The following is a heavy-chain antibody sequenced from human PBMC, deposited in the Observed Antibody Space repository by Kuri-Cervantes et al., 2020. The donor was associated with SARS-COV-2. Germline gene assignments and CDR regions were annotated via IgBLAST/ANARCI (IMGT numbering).Heavy chain of an antibody. D-gene: IGHD5-12*01. CDR3: ARVCGGYDFDYYYYYMDV. CDR2: ITPIFGTA. J-gene: IGHJ6*03. Sequence: SVKVSCKASGGTFSSYAISWVRQAPGQGLEWMGGITPIFGTANYAQKFQGRVTITADESTSTAYMELSSLRSEDTAVYYCARVCGGYDFDYYYYYMDVWGKGTTVTVSS. V-gene: IGHV1-69*13. CDR1: GGTFSSYA.